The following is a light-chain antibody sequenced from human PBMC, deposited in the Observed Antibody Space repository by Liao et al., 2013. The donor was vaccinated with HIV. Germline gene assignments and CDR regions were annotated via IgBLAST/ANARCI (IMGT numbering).Light chain of an antibody. J-gene: IGLJ1*01. CDR2: YDS. CDR1: NIGSKS. Sequence: SYELTQPPSVSVAPGKTARITCGGTNIGSKSVHWYQQKPGQAPVLVIYYDSDRPSAIPERFSGSNSGNTATLSISRVEAGDEADYYCQLWDSSSDHPYVFGTGTQVTVL. V-gene: IGLV3-21*01. CDR3: QLWDSSSDHPYV.